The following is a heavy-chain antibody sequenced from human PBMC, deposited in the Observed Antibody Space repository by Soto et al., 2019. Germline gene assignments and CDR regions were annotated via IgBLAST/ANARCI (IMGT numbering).Heavy chain of an antibody. Sequence: LRLSCAASGFTFSNYAMNWVRQAPGKGLEWVSTISVSADSTYYADSVKGRFTVSRDNSKNTLYLQMNSLRAEDTAIYYCARDSDFSSDYWGQGTLVTVSS. J-gene: IGHJ4*02. CDR3: ARDSDFSSDY. CDR2: ISVSADST. V-gene: IGHV3-23*01. D-gene: IGHD4-4*01. CDR1: GFTFSNYA.